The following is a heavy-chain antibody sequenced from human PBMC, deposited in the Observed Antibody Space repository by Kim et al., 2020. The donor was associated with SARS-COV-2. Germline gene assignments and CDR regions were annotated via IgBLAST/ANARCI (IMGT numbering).Heavy chain of an antibody. CDR2: IYYSGST. CDR1: GGSISSGGYY. Sequence: SETLSLTCTVSGGSISSGGYYWSWIRQHPGKGLEWIGYIYYSGSTYYNPSLKSRVTISVDTSKNQFSLKLSSVTAADTAVYYCARAWFGELLFDYWGQGTLVTVSS. D-gene: IGHD3-10*01. J-gene: IGHJ4*02. V-gene: IGHV4-31*03. CDR3: ARAWFGELLFDY.